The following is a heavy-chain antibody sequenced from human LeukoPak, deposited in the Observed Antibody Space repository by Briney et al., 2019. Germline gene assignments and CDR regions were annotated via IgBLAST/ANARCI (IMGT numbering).Heavy chain of an antibody. CDR2: IFHSGST. J-gene: IGHJ6*02. CDR3: ARAYCGSDCYPSDYYYYGIDV. CDR1: GGSISSGGYS. Sequence: SETLSLTCTVSGGSISSGGYSWSWIRQPPGKGMEWIGYIFHSGSTFYKPSLKSRVTISVDRSKNHFSLKLSSVTAADTAVYYCARAYCGSDCYPSDYYYYGIDVWGQGTTVTVSS. V-gene: IGHV4-30-2*01. D-gene: IGHD2-21*02.